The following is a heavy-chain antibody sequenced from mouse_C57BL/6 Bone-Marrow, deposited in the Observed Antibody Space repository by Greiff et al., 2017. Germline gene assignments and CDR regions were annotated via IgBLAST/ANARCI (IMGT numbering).Heavy chain of an antibody. J-gene: IGHJ3*01. V-gene: IGHV2-9-1*01. D-gene: IGHD2-3*01. Sequence: QVQLQQSGPGLVAPSQSLSITCTVSGFSFTSYAISWVRQPPGKGLEWLGVIWTGGGTNYNSALKARLSISKDNSKSQVFLKRNSLQTDDTARYYCARFDGYYSWFAYWGQGTLVTVSA. CDR3: ARFDGYYSWFAY. CDR1: GFSFTSYA. CDR2: IWTGGGT.